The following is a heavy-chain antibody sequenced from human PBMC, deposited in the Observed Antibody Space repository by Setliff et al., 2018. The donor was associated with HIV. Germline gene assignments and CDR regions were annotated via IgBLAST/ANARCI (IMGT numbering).Heavy chain of an antibody. CDR1: GGSINSYF. CDR2: IYYTGST. J-gene: IGHJ5*02. V-gene: IGHV4-59*08. Sequence: PSETLSLTCTVSGGSINSYFWSWIRQPPGKGLEWIAYIYYTGSTNYNPSLKSRITISVDRSKNLFSLKLISVTAADQGVYYCARVPVAGANWFDPWGLGTLVTVSS. D-gene: IGHD2-21*01. CDR3: ARVPVAGANWFDP.